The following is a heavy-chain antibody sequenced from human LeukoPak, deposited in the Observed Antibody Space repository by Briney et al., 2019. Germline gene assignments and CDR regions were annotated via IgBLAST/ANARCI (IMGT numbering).Heavy chain of an antibody. CDR2: ISYDGSNK. J-gene: IGHJ4*02. Sequence: GGSLRLSCATSGFTFSSYAMHWVRQAPGKGLGWVAVISYDGSNKYYAASVKGRFTISRDNSKNTLYLQMNSLRAEDTAVYYCARILSEYSWGYFDYWGQGTLVTVSS. CDR1: GFTFSSYA. V-gene: IGHV3-30*04. CDR3: ARILSEYSWGYFDY. D-gene: IGHD3-16*01.